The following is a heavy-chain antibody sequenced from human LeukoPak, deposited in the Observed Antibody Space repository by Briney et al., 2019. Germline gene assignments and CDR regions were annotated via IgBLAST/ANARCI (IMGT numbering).Heavy chain of an antibody. D-gene: IGHD1-7*01. J-gene: IGHJ5*02. CDR3: ARERTTGTTEDWFDP. CDR1: GGTFSSYA. Sequence: ASVKVSCKASGGTFSSYAINWVRQAPGQGLECMGWINPNSGGTNYAQKFQGRVTMTRDTSISTAYMELSRLRSDDTAVYYCARERTTGTTEDWFDPWGQGTQVIVSS. V-gene: IGHV1-2*02. CDR2: INPNSGGT.